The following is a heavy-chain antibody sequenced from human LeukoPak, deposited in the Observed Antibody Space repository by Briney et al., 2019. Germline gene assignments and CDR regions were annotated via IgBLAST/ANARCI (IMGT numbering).Heavy chain of an antibody. V-gene: IGHV4-34*01. CDR1: GGSFSGYY. J-gene: IGHJ4*02. CDR3: ARGRLARGPFFDS. D-gene: IGHD3-10*01. Sequence: SETLSLTCAVFGGSFSGYYWSWIRQPPGKGLEWIGKILHSGSTTYNPSLKGRITVSVDTSKNQFSLKLNSVTAADTAVYYCARGRLARGPFFDSWGQGNLVTVSS. CDR2: ILHSGST.